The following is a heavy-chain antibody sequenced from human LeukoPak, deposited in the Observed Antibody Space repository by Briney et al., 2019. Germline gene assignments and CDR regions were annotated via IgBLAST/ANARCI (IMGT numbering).Heavy chain of an antibody. CDR3: ARCISMVRGVIRPPDY. CDR1: GGSISSSSYH. J-gene: IGHJ4*02. V-gene: IGHV4-39*01. D-gene: IGHD3-10*01. CDR2: IYYSGSA. Sequence: SETLSLTCSVPGGSISSSSYHWGWIRQSPGKGLEWIWSIYYSGSAYYNPSLKSRLTISVDTSKNQFSLKLNSVTAADTAVYYCARCISMVRGVIRPPDYWGQGTLVTVSS.